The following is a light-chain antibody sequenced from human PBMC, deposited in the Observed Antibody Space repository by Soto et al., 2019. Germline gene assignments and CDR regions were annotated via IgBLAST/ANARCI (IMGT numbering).Light chain of an antibody. CDR3: QQFGNSPQT. CDR1: QSVNSNY. CDR2: AAS. V-gene: IGKV3-20*01. Sequence: EIVLTQSPDTLSLSAGERATLSCRASQSVNSNYFAWYQQKPGQAPRLLIYAASSRATGIPDRFSGSGSGTVFTLTINPLEPEDYAVYYCQQFGNSPQTFGQGTKVEIK. J-gene: IGKJ1*01.